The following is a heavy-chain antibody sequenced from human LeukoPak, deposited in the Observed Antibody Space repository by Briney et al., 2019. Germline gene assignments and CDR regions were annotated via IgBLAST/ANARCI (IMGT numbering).Heavy chain of an antibody. J-gene: IGHJ4*02. CDR1: GFTFRSYW. V-gene: IGHV3-7*04. CDR2: IKQDGSEI. Sequence: GGSLRLSCVASGFTFRSYWTSWVRQAPGKGLEWVANIKQDGSEIYYVDSVKGRFTISRDNAKNSLYLQMNSLRVEDTAVYYCARVHDLDNWGQGTLVTVSS. D-gene: IGHD1-1*01. CDR3: ARVHDLDN.